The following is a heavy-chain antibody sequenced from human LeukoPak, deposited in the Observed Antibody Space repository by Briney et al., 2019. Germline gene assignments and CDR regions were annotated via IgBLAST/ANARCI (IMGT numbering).Heavy chain of an antibody. J-gene: IGHJ4*02. V-gene: IGHV3-74*01. CDR1: GCTFDDYG. CDR2: INSDGSSR. D-gene: IGHD1-26*01. CDR3: ARGRGVGATALDY. Sequence: GGSVRLSCAASGCTFDDYGMSWVRQAPGKGLVGVSRINSDGSSRSYAGSVKGRLTISRDNAKNTLYLQMNSLRAEDTAVYYCARGRGVGATALDYWGQGTLVTVSS.